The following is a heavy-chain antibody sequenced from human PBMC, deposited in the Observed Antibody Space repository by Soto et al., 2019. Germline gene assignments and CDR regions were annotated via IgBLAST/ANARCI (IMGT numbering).Heavy chain of an antibody. CDR2: IIPIFGTA. J-gene: IGHJ6*02. D-gene: IGHD6-19*01. V-gene: IGHV1-69*13. CDR3: ARSDASGYSSGWYGYYYYGMDV. CDR1: GGTFSSYA. Sequence: SVKVSCTASGGTFSSYAISWVRQAPGQGLEWMGGIIPIFGTANYAQKFQGRVTITADESTSTAYMELSSLRSEDTAVCYCARSDASGYSSGWYGYYYYGMDVWGQGTTVTVSS.